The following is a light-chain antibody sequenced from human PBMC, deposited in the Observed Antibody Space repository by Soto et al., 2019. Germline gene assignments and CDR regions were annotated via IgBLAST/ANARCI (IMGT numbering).Light chain of an antibody. CDR1: QSVGIN. CDR3: PQRRSWPQLT. CDR2: DAS. Sequence: EIVLTQSPATLSLSPGERATLSCRASQSVGINLAWYQHKPGQAPRLLIYDASNRATGIPARFSGSGSGTNFTLTISRLEPEDFAVYYCPQRRSWPQLTFGGGTKVEI. V-gene: IGKV3-11*01. J-gene: IGKJ4*01.